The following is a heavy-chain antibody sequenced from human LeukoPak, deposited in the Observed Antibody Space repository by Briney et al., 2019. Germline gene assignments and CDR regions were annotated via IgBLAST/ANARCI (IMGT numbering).Heavy chain of an antibody. Sequence: SETLSLTCTVSGGSISSGSYYWSWIRQPPGKGLEWIGYIYYSGSTNYNPSLKSRVTISVDTSKNQFSLKLSSVTAADTAVYYCARGSFYGSPSPGFDYWGQGTLVTVSS. CDR3: ARGSFYGSPSPGFDY. V-gene: IGHV4-61*01. J-gene: IGHJ4*02. CDR1: GGSISSGSYY. CDR2: IYYSGST. D-gene: IGHD3-10*01.